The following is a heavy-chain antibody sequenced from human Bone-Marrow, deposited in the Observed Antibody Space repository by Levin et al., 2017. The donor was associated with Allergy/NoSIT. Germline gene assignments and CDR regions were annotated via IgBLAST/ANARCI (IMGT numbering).Heavy chain of an antibody. CDR3: ARFNGYDFDY. J-gene: IGHJ4*02. D-gene: IGHD5-12*01. Sequence: SPTLSLPCTVSGGSISGGGYYWSWIRQHPGKGLEWIGYIYYSGNTYYNPSLKSRVIISVVTSKNQLSLKLTSVTVADTAVYYCARFNGYDFDYWGQGTLVTVSS. CDR2: IYYSGNT. CDR1: GGSISGGGYY. V-gene: IGHV4-31*03.